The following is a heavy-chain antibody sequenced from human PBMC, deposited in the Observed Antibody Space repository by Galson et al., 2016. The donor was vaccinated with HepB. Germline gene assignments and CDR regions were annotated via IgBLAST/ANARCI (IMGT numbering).Heavy chain of an antibody. Sequence: ETLSLTCAVSGGSISGSTYYWGWIRQPPGKGLEWLGNIYYSGSTYYNPSLQSRVTMSVDTSKNQFSLKLTSVTAADTAVYYCARGLRSGWYGEWGYWGQGTLVTVSS. V-gene: IGHV4-39*07. D-gene: IGHD6-19*01. CDR3: ARGLRSGWYGEWGY. CDR2: IYYSGST. CDR1: GGSISGSTYY. J-gene: IGHJ4*02.